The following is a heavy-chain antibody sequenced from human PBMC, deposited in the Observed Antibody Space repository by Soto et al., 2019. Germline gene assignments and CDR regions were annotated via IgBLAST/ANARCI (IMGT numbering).Heavy chain of an antibody. J-gene: IGHJ3*02. CDR3: ARDADCSSTSCNPGAFDI. CDR2: ISGSGGST. D-gene: IGHD2-2*01. V-gene: IGHV3-23*01. Sequence: GGSLRLSCAASGFTFSSYAMSWVRQAPGKGLEWVSAISGSGGSTFYADSVKGRFTISRDNAKNSLYLQMNSLRAEDTAVYYCARDADCSSTSCNPGAFDIWGQGTMVTVSS. CDR1: GFTFSSYA.